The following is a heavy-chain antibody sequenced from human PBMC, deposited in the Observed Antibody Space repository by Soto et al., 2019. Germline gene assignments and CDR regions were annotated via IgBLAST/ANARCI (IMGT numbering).Heavy chain of an antibody. CDR1: GYSFTSYW. Sequence: EVQLVQSGAEVKKPGESLRISCKGSGYSFTSYWISWVRQMPGKGLEWMGRIDPSDSYTNYSPSFQGHVPISADKSISTAYLQWSSLKASDTAMYYCARPSIQSRGSIYGHGGMDVWGQGSTVTVSS. J-gene: IGHJ6*02. CDR2: IDPSDSYT. V-gene: IGHV5-10-1*01. CDR3: ARPSIQSRGSIYGHGGMDV. D-gene: IGHD5-18*01.